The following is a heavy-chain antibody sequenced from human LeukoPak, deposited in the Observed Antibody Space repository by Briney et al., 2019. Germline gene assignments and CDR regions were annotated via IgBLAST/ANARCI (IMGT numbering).Heavy chain of an antibody. J-gene: IGHJ4*02. CDR2: IKQDGSDN. Sequence: GDSLRLSCAAAGFTFTKYWMTWVRKAPGKGLEGVGNIKQDGSDNNYMDSVKGRFTISRDNTKNSLYLQMNSLRAEDTAIYYCVRDRGTYRPIDYWGQGTLVTVSS. CDR3: VRDRGTYRPIDY. D-gene: IGHD1-26*01. CDR1: GFTFTKYW. V-gene: IGHV3-7*03.